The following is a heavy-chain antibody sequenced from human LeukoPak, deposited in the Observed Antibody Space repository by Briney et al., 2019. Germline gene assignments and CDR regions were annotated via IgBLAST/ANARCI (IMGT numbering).Heavy chain of an antibody. D-gene: IGHD1-14*01. V-gene: IGHV1-18*01. J-gene: IGHJ5*02. CDR3: ARVFRSPGFGWFDP. CDR1: GYTFTSYG. CDR2: ISAYNGDT. Sequence: ASVKVSCKASGYTFTSYGISWVRQAPGQGLEWMGWISAYNGDTNYAQKLQGRVTMTTDTSTSTAYMELRSLRSDDTAVYYCARVFRSPGFGWFDPWGQGTLVTVSS.